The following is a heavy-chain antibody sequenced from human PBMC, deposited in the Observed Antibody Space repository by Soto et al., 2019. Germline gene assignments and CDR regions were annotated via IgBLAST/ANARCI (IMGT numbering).Heavy chain of an antibody. CDR2: IYWNDDK. V-gene: IGHV2-5*01. CDR3: AHATDYCSGGSCLYDY. J-gene: IGHJ4*02. CDR1: GFSLSTSGVG. Sequence: GSCPTLVNPTQTLTLTCTFSGFSLSTSGVGVGWIRQPPGKALEWLALIYWNDDKRYSPSLKSRLTITKDTSKNQVVLTMTNMDPVDTATYYCAHATDYCSGGSCLYDYWGQGTLVTVSS. D-gene: IGHD2-15*01.